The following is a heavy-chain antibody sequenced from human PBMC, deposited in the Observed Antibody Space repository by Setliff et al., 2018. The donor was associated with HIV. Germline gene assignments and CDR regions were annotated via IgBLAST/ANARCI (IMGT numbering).Heavy chain of an antibody. CDR2: IYHSGST. J-gene: IGHJ4*02. D-gene: IGHD4-17*01. CDR1: GYSVSSPYY. Sequence: ETLSLTCSVSGYSVSSPYYWAWIRQSPGKGLEWIGSIYHSGSTYYSPSLKSRVIISVDAANEQFSLRLSSVTAADTAVYYCARYTVDTFFFDYWGQGRLVTV. CDR3: ARYTVDTFFFDY. V-gene: IGHV4-38-2*02.